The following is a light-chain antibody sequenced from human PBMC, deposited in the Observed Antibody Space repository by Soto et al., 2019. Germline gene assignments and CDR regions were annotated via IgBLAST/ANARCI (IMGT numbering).Light chain of an antibody. CDR3: ATWDGGLSGPFV. Sequence: QSVLTQPPSASGTPGQRATISCCGSNSNIGSDIVNCYQLLPGAAPEVLINTTNQRPSGVPERFSGSKSGTSASLAISGLQSEDEANSSCATWDGGLSGPFVCRTGTKVTVL. J-gene: IGLJ1*01. CDR1: NSNIGSDI. CDR2: TTN. V-gene: IGLV1-44*01.